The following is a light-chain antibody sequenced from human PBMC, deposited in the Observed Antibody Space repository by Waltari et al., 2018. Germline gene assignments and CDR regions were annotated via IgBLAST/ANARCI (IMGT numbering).Light chain of an antibody. Sequence: QSVLTQPPSVSAAPGQKVTISCSGSTSNIGDNYVSWYQQFPGAAPKVLIYGYHKRTTGTPDRFSASKSGTSATLDITGLQTGDEADYFCGTWDNTLSPVFGGGTTVTVL. CDR1: TSNIGDNY. CDR3: GTWDNTLSPV. V-gene: IGLV1-51*02. CDR2: GYH. J-gene: IGLJ2*01.